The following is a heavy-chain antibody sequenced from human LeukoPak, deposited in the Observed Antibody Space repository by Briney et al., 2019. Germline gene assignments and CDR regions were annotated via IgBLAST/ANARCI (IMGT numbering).Heavy chain of an antibody. CDR1: GASISSSDYY. Sequence: SETLSLTCTVSGASISSSDYYWSWIRQPPGKGLEWIGYIYYSGSTNYNPSLKSRVTISVDTSKNQFSLKLSSVTAADTAVYYCARARYYYDSSGYYLDYWGQGTLVTVSS. CDR3: ARARYYYDSSGYYLDY. D-gene: IGHD3-22*01. J-gene: IGHJ4*02. V-gene: IGHV4-61*08. CDR2: IYYSGST.